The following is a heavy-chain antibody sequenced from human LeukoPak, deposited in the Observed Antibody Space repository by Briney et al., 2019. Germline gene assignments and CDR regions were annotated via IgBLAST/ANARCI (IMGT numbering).Heavy chain of an antibody. Sequence: GGSLRLSCAASGFTFSNAWMNWVRQAPGKGLEWVGRIKSKIDGGTTDYAAPVKGRFTISRDDSKNTLYLQMNSLKTEDTAVYYCTTDPAALHCSRTSCPVDYWGQGTLVTVSS. J-gene: IGHJ4*02. D-gene: IGHD2-2*01. CDR2: IKSKIDGGTT. CDR1: GFTFSNAW. V-gene: IGHV3-15*07. CDR3: TTDPAALHCSRTSCPVDY.